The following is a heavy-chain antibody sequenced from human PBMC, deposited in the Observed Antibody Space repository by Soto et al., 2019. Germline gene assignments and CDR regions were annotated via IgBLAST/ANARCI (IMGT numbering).Heavy chain of an antibody. CDR3: ANSPRMSLPGTFDY. J-gene: IGHJ4*02. V-gene: IGHV5-10-1*01. CDR1: GYSFTSYW. D-gene: IGHD6-13*01. Sequence: GESLKISCKGSGYSFTSYWISWVRQMPEKGLEWIARIDPSDSYTNYSQSFQGHVTISADKTISTAFLQWSSLKASDTSIYYCANSPRMSLPGTFDYWGQGTLVTVSS. CDR2: IDPSDSYT.